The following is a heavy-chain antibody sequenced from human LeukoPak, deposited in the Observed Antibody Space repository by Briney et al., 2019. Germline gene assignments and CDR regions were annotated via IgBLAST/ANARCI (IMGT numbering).Heavy chain of an antibody. J-gene: IGHJ5*02. D-gene: IGHD1-26*01. Sequence: PSETLSLTCAVYGGSFSGYYWSWIRQPPGKGLEWIGEINHSGSTNYNPSLKSRATISVDTPKNQFSLKLSSVTAADTAVYYCAREYPKGGSYRFDPWGQGTLVTVSS. CDR1: GGSFSGYY. CDR3: AREYPKGGSYRFDP. V-gene: IGHV4-34*01. CDR2: INHSGST.